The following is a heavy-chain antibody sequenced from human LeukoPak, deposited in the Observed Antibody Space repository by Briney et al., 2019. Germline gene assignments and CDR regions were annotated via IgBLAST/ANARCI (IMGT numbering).Heavy chain of an antibody. CDR3: ARGSDNYGGYVDY. D-gene: IGHD2-21*01. V-gene: IGHV3-66*01. Sequence: GGSLRLSCAASGFTVSSNYMSWVRQAPGKGLEWVSVIYSGGSTYYGDSVKGRFTISRDNSKNTLYLQMNSLRAEDTAVYYCARGSDNYGGYVDYWGQGTLVTVSS. CDR1: GFTVSSNY. CDR2: IYSGGST. J-gene: IGHJ4*02.